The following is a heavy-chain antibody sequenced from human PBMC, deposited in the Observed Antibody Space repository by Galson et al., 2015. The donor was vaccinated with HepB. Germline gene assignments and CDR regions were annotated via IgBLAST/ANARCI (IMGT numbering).Heavy chain of an antibody. D-gene: IGHD1-26*01. CDR2: IKQDGREK. J-gene: IGHJ4*02. V-gene: IGHV3-7*01. CDR1: GFNSSIFW. Sequence: SLRLSCAGSGFNSSIFWMSWVRQAPGKGLEWVANIKQDGREKYYVGPVKGRFTISRDNAGNSLYLHMNSLRGEDTALYYCARSAGGYFDSWGQGILVTVSS. CDR3: ARSAGGYFDS.